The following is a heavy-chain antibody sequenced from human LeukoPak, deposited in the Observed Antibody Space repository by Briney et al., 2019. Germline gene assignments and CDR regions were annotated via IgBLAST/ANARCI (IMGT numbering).Heavy chain of an antibody. V-gene: IGHV1-18*01. CDR2: ISAYNGNT. Sequence: SSVKLSCTASGHTSTTYGISWARQAPGQGLEWMGWISAYNGNTNYAQKLQGRVTMTTDTSTSTSHMDRRSPTSDKSTPYYSATPRSERFLVWLPRLLPGAVWGQGNTVPVSS. CDR1: GHTSTTYG. D-gene: IGHD3-3*01. J-gene: IGHJ6*02. CDR3: ATPRSERFLVWLPRLLPGAV.